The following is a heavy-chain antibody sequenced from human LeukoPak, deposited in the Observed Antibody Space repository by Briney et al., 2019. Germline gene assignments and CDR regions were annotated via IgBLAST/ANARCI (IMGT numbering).Heavy chain of an antibody. J-gene: IGHJ4*02. CDR2: INHSGST. CDR1: GASLSGYY. Sequence: SDTLSLTCAVYGASLSGYYGSWIRQPPGKGLEWIGEINHSGSTNYNPSLKSRVTISVDTSKNQFSLKLSSVTDADTAVYYCASLAIPIKLGGRIAAARRGYSYGSSYWGQGTLVTVSS. D-gene: IGHD5-18*01. CDR3: ASLAIPIKLGGRIAAARRGYSYGSSY. V-gene: IGHV4-34*01.